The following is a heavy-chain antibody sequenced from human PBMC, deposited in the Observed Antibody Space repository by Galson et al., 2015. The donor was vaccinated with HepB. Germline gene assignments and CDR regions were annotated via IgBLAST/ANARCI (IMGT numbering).Heavy chain of an antibody. D-gene: IGHD5-12*01. CDR1: GFTVSSNY. Sequence: SLRLSCAASGFTVSSNYMNWVRQAPGKGLEWVSVIYSGGSTYYADSVKGRFTISRDNSKNTLYLQMNSLRAEDTAVYYCAGYSGYDRGGYFDLWGRGTLVTVSS. CDR2: IYSGGST. J-gene: IGHJ2*01. CDR3: AGYSGYDRGGYFDL. V-gene: IGHV3-66*02.